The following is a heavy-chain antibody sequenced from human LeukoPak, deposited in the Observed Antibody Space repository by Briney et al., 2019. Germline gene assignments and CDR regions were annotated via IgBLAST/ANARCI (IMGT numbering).Heavy chain of an antibody. CDR1: GGSISSGGYS. Sequence: PSQTLSLTCAVSGGSISSGGYSWSWIRQPPGKGLEGIGYIYHSGSPYYNPSLKSRVTISVDTSKNQFSLTLSSVTAADTAVYYCARDSHGGDYLDYWGQGTLVTVSS. CDR2: IYHSGSP. J-gene: IGHJ4*02. D-gene: IGHD4-17*01. CDR3: ARDSHGGDYLDY. V-gene: IGHV4-30-2*05.